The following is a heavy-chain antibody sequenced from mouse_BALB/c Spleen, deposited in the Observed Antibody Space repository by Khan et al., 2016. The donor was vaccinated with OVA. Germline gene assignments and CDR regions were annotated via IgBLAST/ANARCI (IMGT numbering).Heavy chain of an antibody. CDR1: GFTFSDFS. CDR2: LSNRGTTT. Sequence: EVELVESGGGLVHPGGSLKLSCATSGFTFSDFSMFWVRQTPEKRLDWVASLSNRGTTTYYPDTVRGRFTISRANAKNTLYLQMSRLESEDTVMSYCAREGDDGGLAYWGQGTLVTVSA. V-gene: IGHV5-12*02. J-gene: IGHJ3*01. D-gene: IGHD2-3*01. CDR3: AREGDDGGLAY.